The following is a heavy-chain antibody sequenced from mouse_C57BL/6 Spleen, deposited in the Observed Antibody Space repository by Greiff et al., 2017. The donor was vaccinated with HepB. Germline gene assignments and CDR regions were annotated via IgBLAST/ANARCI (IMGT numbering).Heavy chain of an antibody. CDR3: ARRVYYYGSSYDYFDY. J-gene: IGHJ2*01. D-gene: IGHD1-1*01. V-gene: IGHV5-17*01. CDR1: GFTFSDYG. CDR2: ISSGSSTI. Sequence: DVMLVDSGGGLVKPGGSLKLSCAASGFTFSDYGMHWVRQAPEKGLEWVAYISSGSSTIYYADTVKGRFTISRDNAKNTLFLQMTSLRSEDTAMYYCARRVYYYGSSYDYFDYWGQGTTLTVSS.